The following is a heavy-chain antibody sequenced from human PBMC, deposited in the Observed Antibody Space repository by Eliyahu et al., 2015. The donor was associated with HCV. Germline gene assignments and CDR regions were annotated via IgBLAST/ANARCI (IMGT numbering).Heavy chain of an antibody. D-gene: IGHD3-16*01. Sequence: EVQLVESGGGLVQPGGSXXLSCAXSGFTVSSNYMSWVRQAPGKGLEWVSVIYSGGSTYYADSVKGRFTISRDNSKNTLYLQMNSLRAEDTAVYYCARDPWGQYALDYWGQGTLVTVSS. V-gene: IGHV3-66*02. CDR3: ARDPWGQYALDY. CDR2: IYSGGST. CDR1: GFTVSSNY. J-gene: IGHJ4*02.